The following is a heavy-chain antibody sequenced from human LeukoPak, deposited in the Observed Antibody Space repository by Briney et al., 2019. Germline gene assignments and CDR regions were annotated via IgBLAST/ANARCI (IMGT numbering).Heavy chain of an antibody. V-gene: IGHV4-59*01. J-gene: IGHJ4*02. CDR3: ARDRGLAY. CDR2: IYYSGST. CDR1: GGSISSYY. D-gene: IGHD5-12*01. Sequence: SETLSLTCTVSGGSISSYYWNWIRQPPGKGLEWIGCIYYSGSTNYNPSLKSRVTISVDTSKNQFSLKLSSVTAADTAMCYCARDRGLAYWGQGTLVTVSS.